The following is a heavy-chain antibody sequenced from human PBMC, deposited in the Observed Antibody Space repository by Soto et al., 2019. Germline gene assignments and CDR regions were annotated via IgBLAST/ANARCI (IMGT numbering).Heavy chain of an antibody. J-gene: IGHJ4*02. CDR2: ISGSGDST. V-gene: IGHV3-23*01. CDR3: AKGAEAVMYYFHY. D-gene: IGHD6-19*01. CDR1: GFTFSSYA. Sequence: EVQLLESGGGLVQPGGSLRLSCAASGFTFSSYAMRWVRQAPGKGLEWVSGISGSGDSTFYADSVRGRFTISRDNSKNTRDLQVKSLRAEDTAVYYCAKGAEAVMYYFHYWGQGTLVTVSS.